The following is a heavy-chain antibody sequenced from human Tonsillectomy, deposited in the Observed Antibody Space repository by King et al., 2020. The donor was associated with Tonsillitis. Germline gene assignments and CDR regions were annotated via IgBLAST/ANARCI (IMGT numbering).Heavy chain of an antibody. V-gene: IGHV1-18*04. J-gene: IGHJ4*02. CDR1: GYIFTSNS. CDR2: ISVYYGNT. CDR3: ARNYYDSTGFYYSIFDF. D-gene: IGHD3-22*01. Sequence: QLVQSAAEVKKPGASVKVSCKASGYIFTSNSISWVRQAPGQGLEWMGWISVYYGNTSYAQKLQGRVTMTTDTSTSTAYMELRSLRSDDTAVYYCARNYYDSTGFYYSIFDFWGQGTLDTVSA.